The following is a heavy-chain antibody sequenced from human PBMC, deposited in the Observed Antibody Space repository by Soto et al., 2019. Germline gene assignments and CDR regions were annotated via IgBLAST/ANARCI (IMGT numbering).Heavy chain of an antibody. Sequence: VASVKVSCESSGYIFTNNDVMWVRQAIGQGLEWMGWMNPGSGDTGYAQKFQCRVTMTRDISIATAYMELNNLRSDDTAIYYCARMETFGSLNWFDPWGQGTLVTVSS. V-gene: IGHV1-8*02. CDR1: GYIFTNND. CDR2: MNPGSGDT. CDR3: ARMETFGSLNWFDP. D-gene: IGHD3-16*01. J-gene: IGHJ5*02.